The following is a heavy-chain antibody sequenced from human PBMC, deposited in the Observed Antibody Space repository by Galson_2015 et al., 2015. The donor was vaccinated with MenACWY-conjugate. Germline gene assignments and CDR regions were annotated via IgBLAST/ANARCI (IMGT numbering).Heavy chain of an antibody. Sequence: SLRLSCAASGFSVSSEYMSWVRQAPGKGLEWVSIIYRDGKTFYADSVQGRFIISRDNSKNTLYLQMNSLTAEDTAVYYCAKANSGGICTSGWACWFDPWGQGSLVIVSS. CDR3: AKANSGGICTSGWACWFDP. D-gene: IGHD2-15*01. V-gene: IGHV3-53*01. CDR2: IYRDGKT. CDR1: GFSVSSEY. J-gene: IGHJ5*02.